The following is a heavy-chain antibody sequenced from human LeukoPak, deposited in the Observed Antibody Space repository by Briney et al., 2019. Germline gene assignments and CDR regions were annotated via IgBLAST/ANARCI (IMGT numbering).Heavy chain of an antibody. CDR3: TTDYYGSGMGDAFDI. CDR2: IKSKTDGGTT. CDR1: GFTFSNAW. D-gene: IGHD3-10*01. V-gene: IGHV3-15*01. Sequence: GGSLRLSCAASGFTFSNAWMSWVSQAPGKGVEWVGRIKSKTDGGTTDYAAPVKGRFTISRDDSKNTLYLQMNSPKTEDTAVYYCTTDYYGSGMGDAFDIWGQGTMVTVSS. J-gene: IGHJ3*02.